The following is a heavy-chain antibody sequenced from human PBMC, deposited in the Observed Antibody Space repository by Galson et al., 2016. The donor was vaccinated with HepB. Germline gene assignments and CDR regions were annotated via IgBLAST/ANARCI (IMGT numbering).Heavy chain of an antibody. V-gene: IGHV3-30*18. J-gene: IGHJ4*02. Sequence: SLRLSCAASGFTFSNYAMSWVRQAPGKGLEWVAVISYDGSTKYYADSVKGRFTISRDNSKNTLNLQMNSLRAEDTAVYYCAKDWGLLSFGELISPVDYWGQGTRVTVSS. CDR2: ISYDGSTK. CDR1: GFTFSNYA. CDR3: AKDWGLLSFGELISPVDY. D-gene: IGHD3-10*01.